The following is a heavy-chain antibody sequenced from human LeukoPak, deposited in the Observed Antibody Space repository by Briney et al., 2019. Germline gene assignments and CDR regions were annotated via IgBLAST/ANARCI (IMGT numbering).Heavy chain of an antibody. J-gene: IGHJ4*02. CDR1: GGSFSGYY. CDR2: INHSGST. D-gene: IGHD4-17*01. V-gene: IGHV4-34*01. CDR3: ARGDRQYTVTTFLRGGYFDY. Sequence: SETLSLTCAVYGGSFSGYYWSWIRQPPGKGLEWIGVINHSGSTNYNPSLKSRVTISVDTSKNQFSLKLSSVTAADTAVYYCARGDRQYTVTTFLRGGYFDYWGQGTLVTVSS.